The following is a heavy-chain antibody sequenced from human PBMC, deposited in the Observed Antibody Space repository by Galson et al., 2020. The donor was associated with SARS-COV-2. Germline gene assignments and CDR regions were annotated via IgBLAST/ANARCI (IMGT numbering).Heavy chain of an antibody. D-gene: IGHD3-10*01. CDR2: ISGSGGST. CDR1: GFTFSSYA. V-gene: IGHV3-23*01. J-gene: IGHJ4*02. Sequence: QAGESLKISCAASGFTFSSYAMSWVRQAPGKGLEWVSAISGSGGSTYYADSVKGRFTISRDNSKNTLYLQMNSLRAEDTAVYYCAKGFSPDYWGQGTLVTVSS. CDR3: AKGFSPDY.